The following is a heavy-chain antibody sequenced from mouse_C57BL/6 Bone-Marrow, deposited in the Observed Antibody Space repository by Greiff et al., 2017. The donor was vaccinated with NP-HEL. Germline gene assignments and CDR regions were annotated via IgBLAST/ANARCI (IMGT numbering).Heavy chain of an antibody. CDR3: ARYTSGSSNAMDY. Sequence: EVQLKESGGGLVQPGGSLSLSCAASGFTFTDYYMSWVRQPPGKALEWLGFIRNKANGYTTEYSASVKGRFTISRDNSQSILYLQMNALRAEDSATYYCARYTSGSSNAMDYWGQGTSVTVSS. D-gene: IGHD1-1*01. CDR1: GFTFTDYY. V-gene: IGHV7-3*01. CDR2: IRNKANGYTT. J-gene: IGHJ4*01.